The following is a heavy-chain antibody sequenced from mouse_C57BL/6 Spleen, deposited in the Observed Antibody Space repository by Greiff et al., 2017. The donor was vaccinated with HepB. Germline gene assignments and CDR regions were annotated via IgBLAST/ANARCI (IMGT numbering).Heavy chain of an antibody. CDR1: GYTFTSYW. Sequence: VQLQQSGAELVMPGASVKLSCKASGYTFTSYWMHWVKQRPGQGLEWIGEIDPSDSYTNYNQKFKGKSTLTVDKSSSTAYMQLSSLTSEDSAVYYWARSSYDGYFFAYWGQGTLVTVSA. V-gene: IGHV1-69*01. D-gene: IGHD2-3*01. J-gene: IGHJ3*01. CDR2: IDPSDSYT. CDR3: ARSSYDGYFFAY.